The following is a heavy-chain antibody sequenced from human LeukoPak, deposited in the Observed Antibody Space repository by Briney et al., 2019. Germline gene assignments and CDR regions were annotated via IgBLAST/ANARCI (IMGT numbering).Heavy chain of an antibody. D-gene: IGHD2-2*01. Sequence: PGGSLRLSCAASGFTFSSYTMSWVRQAPGKGLEWVSAISGSGGSTYYADSVKGRFTISRDNSKNTLYLQMNSLRAEDTAVYYCAKDDCSSTSCPSDYWGQGTLSPSPQ. V-gene: IGHV3-23*01. CDR1: GFTFSSYT. CDR3: AKDDCSSTSCPSDY. CDR2: ISGSGGST. J-gene: IGHJ4*02.